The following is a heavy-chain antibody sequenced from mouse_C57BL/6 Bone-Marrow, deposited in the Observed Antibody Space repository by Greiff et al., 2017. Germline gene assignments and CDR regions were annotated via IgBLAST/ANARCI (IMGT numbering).Heavy chain of an antibody. CDR2: IDPSDSYT. Sequence: QVHVKQPGAELVMPGASVKLSCKASGYTFTSYWMHWVKQRPGQGLEWIGEIDPSDSYTNYNQKFKGKSTLTVDKSSSTAYMQLSSLTSEDSAVYYCARVTPYDYDNYWGQGTTLTVSA. CDR3: ARVTPYDYDNY. CDR1: GYTFTSYW. J-gene: IGHJ2*01. D-gene: IGHD2-4*01. V-gene: IGHV1-69*01.